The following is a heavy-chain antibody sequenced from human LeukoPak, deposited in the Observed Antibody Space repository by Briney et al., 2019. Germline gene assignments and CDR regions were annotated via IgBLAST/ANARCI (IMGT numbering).Heavy chain of an antibody. Sequence: SETLSLTCTVSGGSISSSSYYWGWIRQPPGKGLEWIGSIYYSGSTYYNPSLKSRVTISVDTSKNQFSLKLSSVTAADTAVYYCARGDFGVTSSSGYYSFPPRWFDPWGQGTLVTVSS. CDR1: GGSISSSSYY. D-gene: IGHD3-22*01. CDR2: IYYSGST. CDR3: ARGDFGVTSSSGYYSFPPRWFDP. J-gene: IGHJ5*02. V-gene: IGHV4-39*07.